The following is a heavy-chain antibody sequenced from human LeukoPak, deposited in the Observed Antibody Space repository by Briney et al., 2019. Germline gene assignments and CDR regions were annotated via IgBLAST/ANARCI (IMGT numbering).Heavy chain of an antibody. D-gene: IGHD5-12*01. CDR3: ARSRSRGYSGDFDY. CDR1: GXSISGYY. Sequence: SETLSLTCIVSGXSISGYYWSWIRQPPGKGLEWIGYIYYSGTTNYNPSLKSRITISVDTSKNQFSLKVRSVSAADTAVYYCARSRSRGYSGDFDYWGQGTLVTVSS. V-gene: IGHV4-59*01. CDR2: IYYSGTT. J-gene: IGHJ4*02.